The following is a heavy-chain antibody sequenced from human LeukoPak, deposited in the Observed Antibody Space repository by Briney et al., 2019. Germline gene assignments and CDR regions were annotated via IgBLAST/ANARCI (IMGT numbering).Heavy chain of an antibody. CDR2: IRYDGSNK. CDR3: ATTLGYCSSTSCYTPFGF. CDR1: GFTFSCYG. Sequence: SGGSLRLSCAASGFTFSCYGMHWVRQAPGKGLEWVTVIRYDGSNKYYTDSVKGRFTISRDNSRNTLYLQMDSLRAEDTAVYYCATTLGYCSSTSCYTPFGFWGQGTLVTVSP. V-gene: IGHV3-30*02. J-gene: IGHJ4*02. D-gene: IGHD2-2*02.